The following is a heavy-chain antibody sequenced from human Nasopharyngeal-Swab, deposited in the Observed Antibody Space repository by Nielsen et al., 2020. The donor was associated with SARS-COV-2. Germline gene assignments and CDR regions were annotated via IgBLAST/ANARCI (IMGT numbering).Heavy chain of an antibody. CDR1: GFGVSTNY. V-gene: IGHV3-66*01. CDR3: ARGADVYCSGGSCYSEYYYYRDV. D-gene: IGHD2-15*01. J-gene: IGHJ6*03. CDR2: IYPGGST. Sequence: GESLKTSCAAYGFGVSTNYMSWVRQAPGKGLEWMSVIYPGGSTNYADSVKGRFTISRDYSKHTLYLQINSLRVEDTAIYYCARGADVYCSGGSCYSEYYYYRDVWGRGTTVTVSS.